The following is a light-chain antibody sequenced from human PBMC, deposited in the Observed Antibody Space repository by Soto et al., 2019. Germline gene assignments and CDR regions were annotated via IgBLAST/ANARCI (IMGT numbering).Light chain of an antibody. CDR1: QTLLYSSNNKNY. CDR2: WAS. Sequence: DIVMTQSPDSLAVSLCERATINCKSSQTLLYSSNNKNYLSWYQQKPGQPPKLLIYWASTRHSGVPDRFSGSGSGTDFTLTSSSLQAEDVAVYYCYQYYSAATFGPGTKVDIK. CDR3: YQYYSAAT. V-gene: IGKV4-1*01. J-gene: IGKJ3*01.